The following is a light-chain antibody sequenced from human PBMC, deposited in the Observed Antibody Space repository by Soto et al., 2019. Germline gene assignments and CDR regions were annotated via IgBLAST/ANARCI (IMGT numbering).Light chain of an antibody. CDR1: QSVSSY. Sequence: MVLTQSPATLSLSQGERATLSCRASQSVSSYLTWYQQKPGQAPRLLIYDASKRAADIPARFSGSGSGTEFSLTISSLQSEDFAIYYCQQYNDWLPWTFGQGARLEIK. CDR2: DAS. V-gene: IGKV3-15*01. CDR3: QQYNDWLPWT. J-gene: IGKJ5*01.